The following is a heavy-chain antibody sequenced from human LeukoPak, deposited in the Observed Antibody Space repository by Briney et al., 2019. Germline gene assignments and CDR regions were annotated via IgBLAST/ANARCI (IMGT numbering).Heavy chain of an antibody. D-gene: IGHD2-15*01. CDR1: GFTFSSYA. CDR3: TVWGIVVVVAAKVPGN. Sequence: PGRSLRLSCAASGFTFSSYAMHWVRQAPGKGLEWVAVISYGGSNKYYADSVKGRFTISRDNSKNTLYLQMNSLRAEDTAVYYCTVWGIVVVVAAKVPGNWGQGTLVTVSS. V-gene: IGHV3-30-3*01. J-gene: IGHJ4*02. CDR2: ISYGGSNK.